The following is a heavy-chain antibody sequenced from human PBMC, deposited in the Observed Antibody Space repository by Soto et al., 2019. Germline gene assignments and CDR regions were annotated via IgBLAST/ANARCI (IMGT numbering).Heavy chain of an antibody. CDR1: GYTFTSYG. CDR2: ISGYNGNT. V-gene: IGHV1-18*01. Sequence: QVQLVQSGAEVKKPGASVKVSCKASGYTFTSYGISWVRQAPGQGLEWMGWISGYNGNTKYAQKLQGRVTMTTDTATSTAYSELRNHRSDDKAVYYWARDLGGQIVDYWGQGTLVTVSS. D-gene: IGHD1-26*01. J-gene: IGHJ4*02. CDR3: ARDLGGQIVDY.